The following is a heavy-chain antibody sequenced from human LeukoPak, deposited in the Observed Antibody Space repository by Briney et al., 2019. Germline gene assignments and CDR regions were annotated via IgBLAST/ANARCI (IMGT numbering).Heavy chain of an antibody. Sequence: SETLSLTCAVYGGSFSGYYWSWIRQPPGKGLEWIGYIYYSGSTNYNPSLKSRVTISVDTSKNQFSLKLSSVTAADTAVYYCARYRGMGHYGSGSFDFDYWGQGTLVTVSS. CDR3: ARYRGMGHYGSGSFDFDY. CDR1: GGSFSGYY. V-gene: IGHV4-59*01. D-gene: IGHD3-10*01. CDR2: IYYSGST. J-gene: IGHJ4*02.